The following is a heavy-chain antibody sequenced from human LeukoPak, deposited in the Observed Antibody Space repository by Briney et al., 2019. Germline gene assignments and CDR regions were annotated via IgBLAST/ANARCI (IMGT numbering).Heavy chain of an antibody. Sequence: SETLSLTCAVYGGSFSGYYWSWIRQPPGKGLEWIGEINHSGSTNYNPSLKSRVTISVDTSKNQFSLKLSSVTAADTAVYYCARGFPPVVPAAIDYYYYGMDVWGQGTTVTVSS. CDR3: ARGFPPVVPAAIDYYYYGMDV. D-gene: IGHD2-2*01. V-gene: IGHV4-34*01. CDR2: INHSGST. J-gene: IGHJ6*02. CDR1: GGSFSGYY.